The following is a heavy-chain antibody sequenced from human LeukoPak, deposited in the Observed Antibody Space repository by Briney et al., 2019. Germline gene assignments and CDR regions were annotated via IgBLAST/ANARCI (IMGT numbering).Heavy chain of an antibody. Sequence: SETLSLTCAVYGGSFSGYYWSWIRQPPGKGLEWIGYIYYSGSTSYNPSLKSRVTISADTSKNQFSLKLSSVTAADTAVYYCARTSSSRGNYFDYWGQGTLATVSS. CDR2: IYYSGST. CDR1: GGSFSGYY. D-gene: IGHD3-10*01. V-gene: IGHV4-59*01. J-gene: IGHJ4*02. CDR3: ARTSSSRGNYFDY.